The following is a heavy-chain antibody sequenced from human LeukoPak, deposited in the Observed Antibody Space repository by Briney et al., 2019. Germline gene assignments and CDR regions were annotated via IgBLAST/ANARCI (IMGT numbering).Heavy chain of an antibody. J-gene: IGHJ4*02. D-gene: IGHD4-11*01. CDR2: INNDGRLT. V-gene: IGHV3-74*01. CDR1: GFAFSNHW. Sequence: PGGSLRLSCAASGFAFSNHWMHWVRQTPGKGLVWVARINNDGRLTNYADSVKGRFTISRDNSKNTLYLQMNSLRAEDTAVYYCAKGDYSTPFDYWGQGTLVTVSS. CDR3: AKGDYSTPFDY.